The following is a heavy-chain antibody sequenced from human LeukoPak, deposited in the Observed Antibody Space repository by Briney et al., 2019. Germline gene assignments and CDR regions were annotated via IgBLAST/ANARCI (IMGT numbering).Heavy chain of an antibody. Sequence: ASVTVSCKDSGYTFTSYDINWLRQATGQGLECMGWINPNSGNTGYEQKFQGRVTMTRNTSISTAYMELSSLRSEDTAVYYCARHPYYGSGRYVIAMDVWGQGTTVTVSS. J-gene: IGHJ6*02. CDR1: GYTFTSYD. V-gene: IGHV1-8*01. CDR3: ARHPYYGSGRYVIAMDV. D-gene: IGHD3-10*01. CDR2: INPNSGNT.